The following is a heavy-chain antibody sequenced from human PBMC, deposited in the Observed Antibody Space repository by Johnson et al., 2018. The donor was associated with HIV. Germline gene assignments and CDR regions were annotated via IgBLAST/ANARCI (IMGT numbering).Heavy chain of an antibody. V-gene: IGHV3-11*04. CDR2: ISSSGSTI. CDR3: ARDGGAAYCGGDCYSGAFDI. J-gene: IGHJ3*02. CDR1: GFTFSDYY. D-gene: IGHD2-21*02. Sequence: QVHLVESGGGLVQPGGSLRLSCAASGFTFSDYYMSWIRQAPGKGLEWVSYISSSGSTIYYADSVKGRFTISRDNAKNSLSLQMNSLRAEDTAGYYCARDGGAAYCGGDCYSGAFDIWGQGTMVTVSS.